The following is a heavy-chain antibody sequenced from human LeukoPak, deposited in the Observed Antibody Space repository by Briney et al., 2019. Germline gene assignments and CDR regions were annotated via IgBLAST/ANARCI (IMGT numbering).Heavy chain of an antibody. CDR3: ARVELATIDHFDY. D-gene: IGHD5-24*01. CDR2: IHYSGST. Sequence: SETLSLTCTVSGGTISSYYWNWLRQPPGKGLEWIGYIHYSGSTKYNPSLKSRVTVSVDTSKNQFSLNLNSVTAADTAVYYCARVELATIDHFDYWGQGILVTVSS. CDR1: GGTISSYY. V-gene: IGHV4-59*08. J-gene: IGHJ4*02.